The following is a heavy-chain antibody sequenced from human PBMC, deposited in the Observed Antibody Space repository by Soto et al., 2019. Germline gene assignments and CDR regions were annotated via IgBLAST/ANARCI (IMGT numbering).Heavy chain of an antibody. D-gene: IGHD4-17*01. J-gene: IGHJ1*01. CDR3: ANDYGDGYFQH. CDR1: GFTCSSYA. Sequence: GGSLRLSCAASGFTCSSYAMSWVRQAPGKGLEWVSAISGSGGSTYYADSVKGRFTISRDNSKNTLYLQMNSLRAEDTAVYYCANDYGDGYFQHWGQGTLVTVSS. V-gene: IGHV3-23*01. CDR2: ISGSGGST.